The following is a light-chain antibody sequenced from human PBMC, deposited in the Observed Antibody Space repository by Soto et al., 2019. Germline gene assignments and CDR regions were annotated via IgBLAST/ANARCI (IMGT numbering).Light chain of an antibody. V-gene: IGKV1-9*01. J-gene: IGKJ2*01. CDR3: QQLNVNLL. CDR2: AAS. Sequence: IQLTQSPSSLSASIGDRVTITCRASQDIASYLAWYQQKPGNAPKLLIYAASTLHSWVPSRFSGSGSGTDFTLTISILQPEDFVTYYCQQLNVNLLFGQGTKLEIK. CDR1: QDIASY.